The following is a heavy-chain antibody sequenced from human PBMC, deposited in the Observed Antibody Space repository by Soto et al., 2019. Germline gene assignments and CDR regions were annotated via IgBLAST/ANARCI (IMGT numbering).Heavy chain of an antibody. V-gene: IGHV4-39*01. Sequence: ASETLSLTCTFSGGSISSSSYYWGWIRQPPGKGLEWIGSIYYSGSTYYNPSLKSRVTISVDTSKNQFSLKLSSVTAADTAVYYCARQAMAPDYWGQGTLVTVSS. CDR3: ARQAMAPDY. CDR1: GGSISSSSYY. CDR2: IYYSGST. D-gene: IGHD5-18*01. J-gene: IGHJ4*02.